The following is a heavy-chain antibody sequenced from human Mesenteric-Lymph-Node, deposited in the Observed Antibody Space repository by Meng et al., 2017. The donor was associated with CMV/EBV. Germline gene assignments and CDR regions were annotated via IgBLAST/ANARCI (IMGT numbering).Heavy chain of an antibody. V-gene: IGHV3-21*01. CDR3: ARDLPIVVVPADYYYYYGMDV. CDR1: GFTFSSYS. J-gene: IGHJ6*02. CDR2: ISSSSSYI. Sequence: GESLKISCAASGFTFSSYSMNWVRQAPGKGLEWVSSISSSSSYIYYADSVKGRFTISRDNAKNSLYLQMNSLRAEDTAVYYCARDLPIVVVPADYYYYYGMDVWGQGTTVTVSS. D-gene: IGHD2-2*01.